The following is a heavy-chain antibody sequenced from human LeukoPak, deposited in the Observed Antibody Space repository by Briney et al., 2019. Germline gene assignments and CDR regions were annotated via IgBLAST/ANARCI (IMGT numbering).Heavy chain of an antibody. CDR3: ARGDWQWLVKTSPLDY. Sequence: GASVKVSCKASGYTFTSYDINWVRQATGQGLEWMGWMNPNSGNTGYAQKFQGRVTMTRNTSISTAYMELSSLRSEDTAVYYCARGDWQWLVKTSPLDYWGQGTLVTVSS. CDR1: GYTFTSYD. D-gene: IGHD6-19*01. J-gene: IGHJ4*02. CDR2: MNPNSGNT. V-gene: IGHV1-8*01.